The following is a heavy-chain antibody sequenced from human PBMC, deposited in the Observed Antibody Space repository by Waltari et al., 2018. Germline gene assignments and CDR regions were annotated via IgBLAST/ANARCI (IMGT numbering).Heavy chain of an antibody. CDR2: IKQDGSEK. D-gene: IGHD3-22*01. Sequence: EVQLVESGGGLVQPGGSLRLSCAASGFTFSSYWMSWVRQAPGKGLEWVANIKQDGSEKDYVDSVKGRFTISRDNAKNSLYLQMNSLRAEDTAVYYCATGPRYYYDSSGSIDYWGQGTLVTVSS. J-gene: IGHJ4*02. CDR1: GFTFSSYW. CDR3: ATGPRYYYDSSGSIDY. V-gene: IGHV3-7*03.